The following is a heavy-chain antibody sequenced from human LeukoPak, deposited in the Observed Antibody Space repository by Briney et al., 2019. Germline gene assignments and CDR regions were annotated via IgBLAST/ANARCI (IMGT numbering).Heavy chain of an antibody. CDR1: GVTVSSNY. D-gene: IGHD2-2*01. J-gene: IGHJ4*02. V-gene: IGHV3-53*01. CDR2: IYSGGST. CDR3: ARTKSTLWPAAISDY. Sequence: GGSLRLSCAASGVTVSSNYMSWVRQAPGKGLEWVSVIYSGGSTYYADSVKGRFTISRDNSKNTLYLQMNSLRAEDTAVYYCARTKSTLWPAAISDYWGQGTLVTVSS.